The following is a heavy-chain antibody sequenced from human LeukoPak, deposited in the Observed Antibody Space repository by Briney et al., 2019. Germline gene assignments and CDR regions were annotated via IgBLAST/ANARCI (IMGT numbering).Heavy chain of an antibody. CDR2: INHSGST. CDR1: GGSISGYY. D-gene: IGHD2-15*01. Sequence: ASETLSLTCTVSGGSISGYYWSWIRQPPGKGLEWIGEINHSGSTNYNPSLESRVTISVDTSKNQFSLKLSSVTAADTAVYYCARGRGGSFSRYFDYWGQGTLVTVSS. CDR3: ARGRGGSFSRYFDY. V-gene: IGHV4-34*01. J-gene: IGHJ4*02.